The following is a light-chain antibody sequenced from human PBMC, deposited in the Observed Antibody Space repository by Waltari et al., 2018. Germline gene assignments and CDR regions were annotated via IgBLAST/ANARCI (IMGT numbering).Light chain of an antibody. CDR1: QGIRND. Sequence: AIQMTQSPSSLSASVGDRVTITCRASQGIRNDLGWYQQKPGQAPKLLIYGASSLQSGVPARFSGSGSGTDFTLTISSLQPEDFATYYCLQHYNYPRTFGQGTKLEI. J-gene: IGKJ2*01. CDR3: LQHYNYPRT. V-gene: IGKV1-6*01. CDR2: GAS.